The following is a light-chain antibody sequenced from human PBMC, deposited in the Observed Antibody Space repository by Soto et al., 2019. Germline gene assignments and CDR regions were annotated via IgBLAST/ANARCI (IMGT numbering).Light chain of an antibody. CDR1: QRLSASD. CDR3: QQYGSSPLIT. Sequence: EIVMTQSPATLSVSPGEIATLSCGASQRLSASDIAWYQQKPGQAPKFLIYGVSSRATGIPDRFSGSGSGTDFTLTISRLEPEDFAVYHCQQYGSSPLITFGHGTRLEIK. V-gene: IGKV3-20*01. J-gene: IGKJ5*01. CDR2: GVS.